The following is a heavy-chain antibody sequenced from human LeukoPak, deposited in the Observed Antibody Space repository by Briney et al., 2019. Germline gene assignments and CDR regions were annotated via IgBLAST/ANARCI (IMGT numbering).Heavy chain of an antibody. CDR2: FDPEDGET. J-gene: IGHJ4*02. V-gene: IGHV1-24*01. Sequence: ASVKVSCKVSGYTLTELSMHWVRQAPGKGLEWMGGFDPEDGETIYAQKFQGRVTMTEGTSTDTAYMELSSLRSEDTAVYYCATSHGLGYCSGGSCYSDYWGQGTLVTVSS. CDR1: GYTLTELS. CDR3: ATSHGLGYCSGGSCYSDY. D-gene: IGHD2-15*01.